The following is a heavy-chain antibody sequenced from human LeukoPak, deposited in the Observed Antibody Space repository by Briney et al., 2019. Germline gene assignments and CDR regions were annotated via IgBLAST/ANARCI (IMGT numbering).Heavy chain of an antibody. D-gene: IGHD1-7*01. CDR3: AKRRGLELLYYYYMDV. CDR2: ISGSGGST. CDR1: GFTFDDYG. V-gene: IGHV3-23*01. J-gene: IGHJ6*03. Sequence: GGSLRLSCAAFGFTFDDYGMSWVRQAPGKGLEWVSAISGSGGSTYYADSVKGRFTISRDNSKNTLYLQMNSLRAEDTAVYYCAKRRGLELLYYYYMDVWGKGTTVTVSS.